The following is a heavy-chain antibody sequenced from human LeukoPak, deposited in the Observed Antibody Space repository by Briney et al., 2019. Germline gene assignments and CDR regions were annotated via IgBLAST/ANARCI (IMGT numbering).Heavy chain of an antibody. D-gene: IGHD6-19*01. CDR1: GGSIDTYY. CDR3: ARGRYGGGWYDY. Sequence: PSETLSLTCTVSGGSIDTYYWTWIRQPPRKGLEYIAYIYYTGSTDYNPSFKSRVRMSLDTSKNQFSLVLNSVTAADTAVYYCARGRYGGGWYDYWGQGTLVTVSS. J-gene: IGHJ4*02. V-gene: IGHV4-59*01. CDR2: IYYTGST.